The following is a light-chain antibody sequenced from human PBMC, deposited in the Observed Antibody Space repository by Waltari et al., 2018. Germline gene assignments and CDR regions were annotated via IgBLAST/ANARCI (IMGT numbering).Light chain of an antibody. CDR1: QTVRSY. J-gene: IGKJ2*01. CDR3: QQRSNWPYT. CDR2: DAS. Sequence: EIVLTQSPATLSLSPGERATLSCRASQTVRSYLAWYQQKPCQAPRLLIFDASSRAPGIPAKFSGSGSGTDFTLTVSNLEPEDFAVYYCQQRSNWPYTFGQGTRVEIK. V-gene: IGKV3-11*01.